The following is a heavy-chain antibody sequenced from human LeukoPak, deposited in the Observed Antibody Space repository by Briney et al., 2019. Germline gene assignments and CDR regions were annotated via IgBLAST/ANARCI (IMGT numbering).Heavy chain of an antibody. CDR3: AREVNGGNFRTFDY. D-gene: IGHD3-3*01. J-gene: IGHJ4*02. CDR2: IYHSGST. V-gene: IGHV4-30-2*01. CDR1: GGSISSGGYS. Sequence: PSQTLSLTCAVSGGSISSGGYSWSWIRQPPGKGLEWIGYIYHSGSTYYNPSLKSRVTISVDRSKNQFSLKLSSVTAADTAVYYCAREVNGGNFRTFDYWGQGTLVTVSS.